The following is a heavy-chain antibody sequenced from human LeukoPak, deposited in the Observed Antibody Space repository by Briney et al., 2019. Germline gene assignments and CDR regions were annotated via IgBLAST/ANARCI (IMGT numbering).Heavy chain of an antibody. CDR1: GGSISSGGYY. V-gene: IGHV4-31*03. CDR3: ARVGVEMATRPAWFDY. J-gene: IGHJ4*02. Sequence: SETLSLTCTVSGGSISSGGYYWSWIRQHPGKGLEWIGYIYYSGSTYYNPSLKSRVTISVDTSKNQFSLKLSSMTAADTAVYYCARVGVEMATRPAWFDYWGQGTLVTVSS. CDR2: IYYSGST. D-gene: IGHD5-24*01.